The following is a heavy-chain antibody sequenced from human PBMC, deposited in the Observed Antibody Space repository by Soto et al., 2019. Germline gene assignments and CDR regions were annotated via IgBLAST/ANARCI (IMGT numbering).Heavy chain of an antibody. J-gene: IGHJ5*02. CDR2: IYYSGST. CDR1: GGSISSSSYY. V-gene: IGHV4-39*02. Sequence: PSETLSLTCTVSGGSISSSSYYWGWIRQPPGKGLEWIGSIYYSGSTYYNPSLKSRVTISVDTSKNQFSLKLSSVTAADTAVYYCARENPLEQLGVDWFDPWGQGTLVTVSS. CDR3: ARENPLEQLGVDWFDP. D-gene: IGHD6-13*01.